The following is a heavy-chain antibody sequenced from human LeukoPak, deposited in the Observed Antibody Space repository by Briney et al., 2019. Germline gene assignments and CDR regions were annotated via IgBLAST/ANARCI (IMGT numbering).Heavy chain of an antibody. CDR3: ARRYSPSIEYYFDY. D-gene: IGHD2-15*01. CDR1: GFTFSDYY. J-gene: IGHJ4*02. CDR2: ISSSGSTI. Sequence: GGSLRLSCAASGFTFSDYYMSWIRQAPGKGLEWVSYISSSGSTIYYADSVKGRFTISRDNAKNSLYLQMNSLRAEDTAVYYCARRYSPSIEYYFDYWDQGTLVTVSS. V-gene: IGHV3-11*01.